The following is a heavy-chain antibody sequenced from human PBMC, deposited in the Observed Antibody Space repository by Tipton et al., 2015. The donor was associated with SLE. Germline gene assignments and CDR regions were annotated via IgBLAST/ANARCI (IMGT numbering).Heavy chain of an antibody. D-gene: IGHD3-10*01. Sequence: SLRLSCAASGFTFSSYAMSWVRQAPGKGLEWVSSIYTNTYYGDSVKGRFTISRDNAKNSLYLQMNSLRVEDTAVYFCAGDDYASGITWGQGTLVTVSS. CDR2: IYTNT. J-gene: IGHJ5*02. V-gene: IGHV3-23*05. CDR1: GFTFSSYA. CDR3: AGDDYASGIT.